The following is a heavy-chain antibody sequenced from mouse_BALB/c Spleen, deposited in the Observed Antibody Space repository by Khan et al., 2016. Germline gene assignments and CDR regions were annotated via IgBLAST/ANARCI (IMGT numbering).Heavy chain of an antibody. CDR2: INTNTGEP. Sequence: QIQLVQSGPELKKPGETVKISCKASEYTFTNYGMNWVKQAPGKGLKWMGWINTNTGEPTYAEEFKGRFAFSLEASARTAYLQVHNLKNEDSATYFCARTGDYPYYAMDYWGQGTSVTVSS. J-gene: IGHJ4*01. V-gene: IGHV9-3*02. CDR3: ARTGDYPYYAMDY. CDR1: EYTFTNYG. D-gene: IGHD2-13*01.